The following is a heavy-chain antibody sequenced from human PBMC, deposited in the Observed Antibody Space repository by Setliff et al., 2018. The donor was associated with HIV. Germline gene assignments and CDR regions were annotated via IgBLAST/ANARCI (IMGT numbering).Heavy chain of an antibody. V-gene: IGHV3-23*01. D-gene: IGHD3-3*01. CDR3: ARGTDYDLWTYYYYMDV. Sequence: PGGSLRLSCAASGFTSTSYAMNWVRQAPGKGLEWVSGISGGGASTYYADSVKGRFTVSRDNSKSTLYLQMNSLRAEDTATYYCARGTDYDLWTYYYYMDVWGKGTTVTVSS. CDR2: ISGGGAST. J-gene: IGHJ6*03. CDR1: GFTSTSYA.